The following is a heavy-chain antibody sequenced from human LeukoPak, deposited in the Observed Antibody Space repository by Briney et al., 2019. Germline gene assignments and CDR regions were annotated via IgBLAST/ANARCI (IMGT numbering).Heavy chain of an antibody. CDR2: IYNGGII. Sequence: SETLSLTCTVSGDSISRYYWSWIRQPAEKGLEWIGRIYNGGIITYNPSLKSRVTMSIDTSNNQFSLRLRFVTAADTAVYYCARDSGTTGEVKFDPWGQGTLVTVSS. V-gene: IGHV4-4*07. J-gene: IGHJ5*02. D-gene: IGHD3-10*01. CDR1: GDSISRYY. CDR3: ARDSGTTGEVKFDP.